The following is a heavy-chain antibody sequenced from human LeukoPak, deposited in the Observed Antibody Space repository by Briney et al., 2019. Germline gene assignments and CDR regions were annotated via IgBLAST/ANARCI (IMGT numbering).Heavy chain of an antibody. V-gene: IGHV4-59*02. CDR2: IYHSGHT. Sequence: SETLSLTCTVSGASVSSDYWSWIRQSPGKGLEWIGYIYHSGHTMSNPSLKSRVSLSLDTSNNQFSLKLSSVTAADTAVYYCARGYYYDSRTYYFDYWGQGTLVTVSS. CDR1: GASVSSDY. CDR3: ARGYYYDSRTYYFDY. J-gene: IGHJ4*02. D-gene: IGHD3-22*01.